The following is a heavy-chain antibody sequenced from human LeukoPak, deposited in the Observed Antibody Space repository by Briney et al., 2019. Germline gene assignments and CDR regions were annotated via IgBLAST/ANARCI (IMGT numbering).Heavy chain of an antibody. V-gene: IGHV3-23*01. D-gene: IGHD3-22*01. CDR1: GFTFSSYA. CDR2: ISGSGRDT. Sequence: GSLRLSCAASGFTFSSYAMNWVRQAPVKGLEWVSAISGSGRDTYYADSLKGRFTISRDNSKNTLFLQMNSLRAEDSAIYYCATNYYDSSGYYPDFDYWGQGVLVSVSS. CDR3: ATNYYDSSGYYPDFDY. J-gene: IGHJ4*02.